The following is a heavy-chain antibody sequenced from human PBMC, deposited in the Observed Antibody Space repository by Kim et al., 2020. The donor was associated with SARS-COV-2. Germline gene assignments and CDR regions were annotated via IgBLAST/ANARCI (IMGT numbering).Heavy chain of an antibody. CDR1: GFAFSSYL. CDR2: INGSGSGP. V-gene: IGHV3-23*01. J-gene: IGHJ3*02. Sequence: GGSLRLSCAASGFAFSSYLMSWVRQAPGKGLEGVSGINGSGSGPYYSDSEKGRITICRDNSKSSRYLQMNSLRGEDTAVYYCAKVAASDYYDSSGYHDAFDMWGQGTMVTVSS. D-gene: IGHD3-22*01. CDR3: AKVAASDYYDSSGYHDAFDM.